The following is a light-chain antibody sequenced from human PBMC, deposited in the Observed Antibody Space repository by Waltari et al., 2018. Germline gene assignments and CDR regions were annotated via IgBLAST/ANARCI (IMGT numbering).Light chain of an antibody. CDR3: QQYSNWPRT. CDR2: GAS. Sequence: EIVLTQSPATLSLSPGERATLSCRASQSVRSSLAWYQQKPGQAPRLLIYGASSRATGIPDRFSGSGAGTDFTLTISSLEPEDFAVYYCQQYSNWPRTFGQGTKVEIK. J-gene: IGKJ1*01. V-gene: IGKV3-15*01. CDR1: QSVRSS.